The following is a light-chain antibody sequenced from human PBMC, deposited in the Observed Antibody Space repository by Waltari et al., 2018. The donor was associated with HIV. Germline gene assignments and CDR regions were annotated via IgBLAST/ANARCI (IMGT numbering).Light chain of an antibody. CDR3: AAWDDSLSATV. V-gene: IGLV1-47*01. J-gene: IGLJ2*01. CDR2: MSD. CDR1: SSNIGSNY. Sequence: QSVLTQPPSASGTPGQRVTISCSGSSSNIGSNYVYWYQQLPGTAPKRRIYMSDRRPSGVPDRFSESKSGTSASLAISGLRSEDEAEYYCAAWDDSLSATVFGGGTKLTVL.